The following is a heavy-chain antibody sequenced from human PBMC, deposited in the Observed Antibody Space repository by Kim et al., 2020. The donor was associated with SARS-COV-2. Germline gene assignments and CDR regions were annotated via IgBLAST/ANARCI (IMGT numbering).Heavy chain of an antibody. J-gene: IGHJ4*02. D-gene: IGHD5-18*01. Sequence: SETLSLTCAVYGGSFSGYYWSWIRQPPGKGLEWIGEINHSGSTNYNPSLKSRVTISVDTSKNQFSLKLSSVTAADTAVYYCASKADIQLWLYWGQGTLVTVSS. CDR1: GGSFSGYY. CDR3: ASKADIQLWLY. CDR2: INHSGST. V-gene: IGHV4-34*01.